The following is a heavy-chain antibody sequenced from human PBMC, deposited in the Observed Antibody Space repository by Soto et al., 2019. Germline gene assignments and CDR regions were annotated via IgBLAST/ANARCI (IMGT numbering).Heavy chain of an antibody. CDR1: GFTFGAYA. CDR3: VREDTGADKLVSAHY. D-gene: IGHD6-13*01. CDR2: IRNRGYGRTT. V-gene: IGHV3-49*04. Sequence: EVQLVESGGGLVQPGQSLRLSCSASGFTFGAYAMSWVRKAPGKWLEWVGFIRNRGYGRTTEYAASVRGRFTISRDDSKSIAYLDMNSLQTEDTAVYYCVREDTGADKLVSAHYWGQGTLVTVSS. J-gene: IGHJ4*02.